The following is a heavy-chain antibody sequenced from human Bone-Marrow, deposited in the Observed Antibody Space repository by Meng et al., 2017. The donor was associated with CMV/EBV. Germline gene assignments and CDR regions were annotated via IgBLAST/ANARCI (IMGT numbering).Heavy chain of an antibody. CDR3: ARGGAGGYDFWSGYLFYYGMDV. D-gene: IGHD3-3*01. V-gene: IGHV1-18*01. J-gene: IGHJ6*02. CDR1: GYTFTSYG. CDR2: ISAYNGNT. Sequence: ASVKVSCKASGYTFTSYGISWVRQAPGQGLEWMGWISAYNGNTNDAQKLQGRVTMTTDTSTSTAYMELRSLRSDDTAVYYCARGGAGGYDFWSGYLFYYGMDVWGQGTTVTVSS.